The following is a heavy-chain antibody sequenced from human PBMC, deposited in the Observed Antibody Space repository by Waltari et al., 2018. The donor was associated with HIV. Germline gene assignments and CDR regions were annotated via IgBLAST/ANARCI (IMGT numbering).Heavy chain of an antibody. CDR2: IKSDGTIT. CDR3: ARDLVVLRYFDWLSTYFDY. D-gene: IGHD3-9*01. V-gene: IGHV3-74*01. J-gene: IGHJ4*02. CDR1: GFTFSNYW. Sequence: EVQLVESGGGLVQPGGSLRLSCAASGFTFSNYWMHWVRQAPGKGLVWVSRIKSDGTITTYADSVKGRFTISRDNAKNTLFLQMNSLRAEDTAIYYCARDLVVLRYFDWLSTYFDYWGQGTLVTVSS.